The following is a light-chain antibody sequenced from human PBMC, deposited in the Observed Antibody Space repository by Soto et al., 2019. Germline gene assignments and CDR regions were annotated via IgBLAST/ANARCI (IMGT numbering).Light chain of an antibody. CDR2: GAS. CDR3: QQYGSPPRT. V-gene: IGKV3-20*01. J-gene: IGKJ1*01. CDR1: QSVSSD. Sequence: EIVMTQSPATLSVSPGERVTLSCRASQSVSSDLAWYQQRPGQAPRLLIYGASSRATGIPDRFSGSGSGTDFTLPISRLEPEDFAVYYCQQYGSPPRTFGQGTKVDIK.